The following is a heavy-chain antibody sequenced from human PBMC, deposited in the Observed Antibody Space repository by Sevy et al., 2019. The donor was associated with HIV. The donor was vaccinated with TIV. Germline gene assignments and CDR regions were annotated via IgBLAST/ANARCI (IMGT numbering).Heavy chain of an antibody. CDR2: IKSISDGGTT. V-gene: IGHV3-15*01. CDR1: GFTFSDAW. D-gene: IGHD5-18*01. J-gene: IGHJ4*02. Sequence: GGSLRLSCAASGFTFSDAWMSWVRQAPGKGLEWVGPIKSISDGGTTDYAAPVKGRVTISRDDSKSTLSLQMDSLKTDDTAVYYCFVWIQLWAYWGQGTLVTVSS. CDR3: FVWIQLWAY.